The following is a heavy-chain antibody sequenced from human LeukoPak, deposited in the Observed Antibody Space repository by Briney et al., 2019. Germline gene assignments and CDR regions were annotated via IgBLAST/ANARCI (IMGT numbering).Heavy chain of an antibody. V-gene: IGHV3-11*01. CDR2: ISGSGGDI. J-gene: IGHJ4*02. CDR1: GFTFSNYY. CDR3: ARVIGAVGVTLTFEY. D-gene: IGHD1-26*01. Sequence: GGSLRLSSAASGFTFSNYYMSWIRQTPGQGLEWLSYISGSGGDIHYADSVKGRFTISRDNAKNSLYLQMNSLRAEDTAMYYCARVIGAVGVTLTFEYRGPGFLVTVTS.